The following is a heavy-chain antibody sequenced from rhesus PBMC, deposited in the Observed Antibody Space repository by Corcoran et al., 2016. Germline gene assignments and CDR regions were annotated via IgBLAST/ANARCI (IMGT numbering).Heavy chain of an antibody. CDR1: GYSISSGYY. D-gene: IGHD4-35*01. Sequence: QVQLQESGPGLVKPSETLSLTCAVSGYSISSGYYWGWIRQPPGKGLEWIGQIGSGGRNYLNPSIRNQVTLSVETSKNQFSLKLRSVTAADTAVYYCARHAAFGNPFDYWGQGVLVTVSS. CDR2: IGSGGRN. J-gene: IGHJ4*01. CDR3: ARHAAFGNPFDY. V-gene: IGHV4S14*01.